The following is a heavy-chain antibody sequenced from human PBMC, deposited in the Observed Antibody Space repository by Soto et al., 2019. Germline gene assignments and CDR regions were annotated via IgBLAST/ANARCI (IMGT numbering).Heavy chain of an antibody. CDR2: ISGSGGST. D-gene: IGHD3-10*01. V-gene: IGHV3-23*01. CDR3: AKDSRRPNYGSESYPKDY. CDR1: GFTFSSYD. Sequence: EVQLLESGGGLVQPGGSLRLSCAASGFTFSSYDMSWVRQAPGMGLEWVSAISGSGGSTYYAASVNGRFTISRNNSKNTLYLQMNSLRAEDTAVYYCAKDSRRPNYGSESYPKDYWGQGTLVTVSS. J-gene: IGHJ4*02.